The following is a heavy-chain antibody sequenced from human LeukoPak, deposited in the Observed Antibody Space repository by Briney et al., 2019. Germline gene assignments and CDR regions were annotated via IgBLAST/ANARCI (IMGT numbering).Heavy chain of an antibody. Sequence: SETLSLTCTVSGGSISSHYWSWIRQPPGKGLEWIGYIYYSGSTNYNPSLKSRVTISVDTSKNQFSLKLSSVTAADTAVYYCARGRSSGYWGQGTLVTVSS. J-gene: IGHJ4*02. CDR3: ARGRSSGY. V-gene: IGHV4-59*11. D-gene: IGHD6-19*01. CDR2: IYYSGST. CDR1: GGSISSHY.